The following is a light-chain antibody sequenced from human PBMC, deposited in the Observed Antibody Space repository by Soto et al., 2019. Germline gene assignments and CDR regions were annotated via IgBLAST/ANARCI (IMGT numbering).Light chain of an antibody. CDR3: QQFGSSPRT. CDR1: QSVSSTY. V-gene: IGKV3-20*01. CDR2: GAS. J-gene: IGKJ1*01. Sequence: VLTQPPGTLSLSPGERATLSCRASQSVSSTYLAWYQQKPGQAPRLLIYGASSRATGIPDRFSGSGSGTDFTLTISRLEPEDFAVYYCQQFGSSPRTFGQGTKVDIK.